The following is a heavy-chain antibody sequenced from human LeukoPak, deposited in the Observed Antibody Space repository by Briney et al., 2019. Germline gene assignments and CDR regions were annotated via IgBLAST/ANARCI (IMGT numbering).Heavy chain of an antibody. D-gene: IGHD3-22*01. J-gene: IGHJ4*02. CDR2: IIPIFGTA. CDR3: ASRTYTYDSSGYYRRNYYFDY. Sequence: ASVKVSCKASGGTFSSYAISWVRQAPGQGLEWMGGIIPIFGTANYAQKFQGRVTITADESTSTAYMELSSLRPEDTAVYYCASRTYTYDSSGYYRRNYYFDYWGQGTLVTVSS. CDR1: GGTFSSYA. V-gene: IGHV1-69*01.